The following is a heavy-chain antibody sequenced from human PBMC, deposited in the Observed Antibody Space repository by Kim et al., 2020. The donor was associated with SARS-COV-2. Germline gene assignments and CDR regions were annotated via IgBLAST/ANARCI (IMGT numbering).Heavy chain of an antibody. Sequence: ASVKVSCKVSGYTLTELSMHWVRQAPGKGLEWMGGFDPEDGETIYAQKFQGRVTMTEDTSTDTAYMELSSLISEDTAVYYCATQYCSSTSCYPAYYYYGMDGWGQGTTVTVSS. CDR1: GYTLTELS. D-gene: IGHD2-2*01. J-gene: IGHJ6*02. CDR2: FDPEDGET. V-gene: IGHV1-24*01. CDR3: ATQYCSSTSCYPAYYYYGMDG.